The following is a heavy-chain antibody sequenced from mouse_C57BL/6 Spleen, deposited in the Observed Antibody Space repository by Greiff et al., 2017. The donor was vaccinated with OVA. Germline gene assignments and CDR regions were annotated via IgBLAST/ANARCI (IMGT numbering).Heavy chain of an antibody. Sequence: VQLQQSGAELVRPGASVKLSCTASGFNITDYYMHWVKQRPEQGLEWIGRIDPEDGDTEYAPKFKGKATMTAATSSNTAYLQLSSLTSEDTAVYYCTTTWEGFAYWGQGTLDTVSA. CDR3: TTTWEGFAY. CDR1: GFNITDYY. D-gene: IGHD4-1*01. CDR2: IDPEDGDT. V-gene: IGHV14-1*01. J-gene: IGHJ3*01.